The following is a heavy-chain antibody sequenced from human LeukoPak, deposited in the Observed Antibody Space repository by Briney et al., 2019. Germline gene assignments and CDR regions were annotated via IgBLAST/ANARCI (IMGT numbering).Heavy chain of an antibody. D-gene: IGHD6-19*01. CDR3: ARPRGKAGWFDP. Sequence: SETLSLTCTVSGGSISSYHWSWIRQPPGKGLEWIGFFYYSGSTNYNPSLKSRVTISVDTSKNQFSLKLSSVTAADTAVYYCARPRGKAGWFDPWGQGTLVTVSS. CDR2: FYYSGST. J-gene: IGHJ5*02. CDR1: GGSISSYH. V-gene: IGHV4-59*08.